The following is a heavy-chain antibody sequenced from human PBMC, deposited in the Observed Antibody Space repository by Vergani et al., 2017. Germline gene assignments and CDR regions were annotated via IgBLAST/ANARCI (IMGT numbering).Heavy chain of an antibody. CDR3: ARGPYDILTGYWDHYFDY. D-gene: IGHD3-9*01. J-gene: IGHJ4*02. Sequence: QVQLVQSGAEVKKPGSSVKVSCKASGGTFSSYAISWVRQAPGQGLEWMGGIIPIFGTANYAQKFQGRVTITADESTSTAYLELSSLRSEDTAVYYCARGPYDILTGYWDHYFDYWGQGTLVTVSS. V-gene: IGHV1-69*12. CDR1: GGTFSSYA. CDR2: IIPIFGTA.